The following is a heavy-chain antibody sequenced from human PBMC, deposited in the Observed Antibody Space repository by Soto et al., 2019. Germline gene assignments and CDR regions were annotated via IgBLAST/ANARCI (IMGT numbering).Heavy chain of an antibody. D-gene: IGHD3-10*01. CDR1: GYTFTSYG. CDR2: ISAYNGNT. J-gene: IGHJ6*02. V-gene: IGHV1-18*04. Sequence: ASVKVSCKASGYTFTSYGISWVRQAPGQGLEWMGWISAYNGNTNYAQKLQGRVTMTTDTSTSTAYMELRSLRSDDTAVYYCARGVTMFRGVPPYYYYGMDVWGQGTTVT. CDR3: ARGVTMFRGVPPYYYYGMDV.